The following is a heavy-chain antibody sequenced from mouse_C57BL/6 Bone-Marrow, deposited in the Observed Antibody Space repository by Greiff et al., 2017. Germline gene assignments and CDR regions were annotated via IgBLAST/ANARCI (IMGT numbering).Heavy chain of an antibody. CDR1: GYTFTTYP. D-gene: IGHD1-1*01. V-gene: IGHV1-47*01. J-gene: IGHJ2*01. CDR3: ARKRYYGSSPYFDY. CDR2: FHPYNDDT. Sequence: QVQLKESGAELVKPGASVKMSCTASGYTFTTYPIEWMKQNHGKSLEWIGNFHPYNDDTKYNEKFKGKATLTVEKSSSTVYLELSRLTSDDSAVYYYARKRYYGSSPYFDYWGQGTTLTVSS.